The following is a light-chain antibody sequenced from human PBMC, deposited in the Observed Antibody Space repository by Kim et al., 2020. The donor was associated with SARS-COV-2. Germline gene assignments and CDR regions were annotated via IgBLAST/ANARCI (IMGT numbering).Light chain of an antibody. CDR1: SSDVGGHNS. Sequence: GQSVPIACTGTSSDVGGHNSVSWYQQHPGKAPKLVISEVTKRPSGVPDRFSGSKSGDTASLTVAGLQPEDEADYYCSSYAGSDNFVFGTGTKVTVL. V-gene: IGLV2-8*01. J-gene: IGLJ1*01. CDR2: EVT. CDR3: SSYAGSDNFV.